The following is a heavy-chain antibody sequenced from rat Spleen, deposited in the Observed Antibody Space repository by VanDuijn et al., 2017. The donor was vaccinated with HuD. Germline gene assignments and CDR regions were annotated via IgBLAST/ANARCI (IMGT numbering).Heavy chain of an antibody. V-gene: IGHV5-31*01. D-gene: IGHD1-2*01. CDR3: ARAGYYSAYRDDWFAY. CDR1: GFTFNNYW. CDR2: ITNASGRT. J-gene: IGHJ2*01. Sequence: EVQLVESDGGLVQPGRSLKLSCVASGFTFNNYWMTWIRQAPGKGLEWVASITNASGRTYYPDSVKGRFTISRDTAQNTLYLQMNSLRSEDTAAYYCARAGYYSAYRDDWFAYWGQGVMVTVSS.